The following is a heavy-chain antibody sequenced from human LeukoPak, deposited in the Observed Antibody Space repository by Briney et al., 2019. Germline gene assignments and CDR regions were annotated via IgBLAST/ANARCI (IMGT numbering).Heavy chain of an antibody. J-gene: IGHJ4*02. CDR2: TYYRSKWYN. Sequence: SQTLSLTCAISGDSVSSNSAAWNWIRQSPSRGLEWLGRTYYRSKWYNDYAVFVKSRITINPDTSKNQFPLQLNSVTPEDTAVYYCAREAYYYDSSGYPSPSGFDYWGQGTLVTVSS. V-gene: IGHV6-1*01. D-gene: IGHD3-22*01. CDR1: GDSVSSNSAA. CDR3: AREAYYYDSSGYPSPSGFDY.